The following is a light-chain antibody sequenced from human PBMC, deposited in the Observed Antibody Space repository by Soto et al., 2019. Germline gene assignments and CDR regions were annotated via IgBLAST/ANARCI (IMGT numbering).Light chain of an antibody. CDR1: QGISSY. Sequence: DIQLTQYPSFLSASVGDRVTVTCRASQGISSYLAWYQQKPGKAPKLLIYAASTLQSGVPSRFSGSGSGTEFTLTISSXQPEDFETYFCQQLNSYPLTLGGGTKVDTK. CDR3: QQLNSYPLT. J-gene: IGKJ4*01. CDR2: AAS. V-gene: IGKV1-9*01.